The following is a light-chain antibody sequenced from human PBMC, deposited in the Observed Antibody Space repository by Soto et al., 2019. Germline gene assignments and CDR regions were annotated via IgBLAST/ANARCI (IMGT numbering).Light chain of an antibody. CDR1: ISDIGGYNY. CDR3: GSYTSRSTLGV. J-gene: IGLJ2*01. CDR2: DVS. Sequence: QSALTQPASVSGSPGQSITISCTGTISDIGGYNYVSWYQQHPGKAPKLMIYDVSNRPSGVSYRFSGSKSGNTASLTISGLQAEDEADYYCGSYTSRSTLGVFGGGTKLTVL. V-gene: IGLV2-14*03.